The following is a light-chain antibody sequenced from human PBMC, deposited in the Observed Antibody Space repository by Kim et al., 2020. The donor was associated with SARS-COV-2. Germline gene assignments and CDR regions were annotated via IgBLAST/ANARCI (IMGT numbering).Light chain of an antibody. CDR3: QVWDSNSDHPV. V-gene: IGLV3-21*04. CDR1: NIGSKS. J-gene: IGLJ3*02. Sequence: SYELTQPPSVSVAPGKTARITCGGNNIGSKSVHWYQQKPGQAPVLVIYYDSDRPSGIPERFSGSNSGNTATLTISRVEAGDEADYYCQVWDSNSDHPVFGGRTQLTVL. CDR2: YDS.